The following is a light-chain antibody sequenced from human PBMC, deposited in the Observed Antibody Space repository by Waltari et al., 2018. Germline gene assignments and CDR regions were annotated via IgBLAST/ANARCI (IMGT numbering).Light chain of an antibody. CDR1: GIAVGASDH. CDR3: SSQTLDGLVL. J-gene: IGLJ2*01. V-gene: IGLV2-14*03. Sequence: QSALTQPASVSGSPGQSITLSCSGVGIAVGASDHFSWPQHHPVKAPQVIIYDVTNRPSGVSDRFSASKSANTASLTISRLQPEDEADYYCSSQTLDGLVLFGGGTRLTVL. CDR2: DVT.